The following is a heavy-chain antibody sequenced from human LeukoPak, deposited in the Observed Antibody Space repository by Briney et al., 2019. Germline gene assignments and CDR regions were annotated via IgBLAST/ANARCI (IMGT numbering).Heavy chain of an antibody. CDR1: GGSISRFY. V-gene: IGHV4-59*08. CDR3: ARHLGDY. J-gene: IGHJ4*02. CDR2: LSNSGTT. Sequence: SETLSLTCTVSGGSISRFYWSWIRQSPGKGLEWIGYLSNSGTTYYNPSLKSRVTISVDTSKNQFSLKLSSVTAADTAVYYCARHLGDYWGQGTLVTVSS.